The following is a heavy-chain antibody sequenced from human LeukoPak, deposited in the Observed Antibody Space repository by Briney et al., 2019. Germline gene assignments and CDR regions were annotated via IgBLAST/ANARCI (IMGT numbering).Heavy chain of an antibody. Sequence: GGSLRLSCAASGFTFSNYAMSWVRQAPGKGLEWVSGINVSGGSTFYADSVRGRFTISRDNSKNSLYLQMNSLRAEDTAVYYCAKDQYCTSTSCYVGYWGQGTLVTVSS. D-gene: IGHD2-2*01. CDR2: INVSGGST. J-gene: IGHJ4*02. CDR1: GFTFSNYA. V-gene: IGHV3-23*01. CDR3: AKDQYCTSTSCYVGY.